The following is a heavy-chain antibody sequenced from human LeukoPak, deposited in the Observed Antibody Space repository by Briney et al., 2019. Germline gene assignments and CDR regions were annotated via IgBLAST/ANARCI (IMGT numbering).Heavy chain of an antibody. V-gene: IGHV1-18*01. Sequence: GASVKVSCKASGYTFTSYGISWVRQAPGQGLEWMGWISAYNVNTNYAQKLQGRVTMTTDTSTSTAYMEVRCLRSDDTAVYYCAREVSTAGPYYYYYYYMDVWGKGTTVTVSS. CDR1: GYTFTSYG. J-gene: IGHJ6*03. D-gene: IGHD6-13*01. CDR2: ISAYNVNT. CDR3: AREVSTAGPYYYYYYYMDV.